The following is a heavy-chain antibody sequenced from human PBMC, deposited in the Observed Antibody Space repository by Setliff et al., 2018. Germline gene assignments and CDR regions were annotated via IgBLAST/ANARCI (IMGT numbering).Heavy chain of an antibody. CDR1: GGIFNSFS. V-gene: IGHV1-8*01. CDR2: INPNSGGT. J-gene: IGHJ6*03. Sequence: ASVKVSCKASGGIFNSFSITWVRQAPGQGLEWMGRINPNSGGTNYAQKFQGRVTITRNTSISTAYMELSSLRSEDTAVYYCARVKVIVGATPRTYYMDVWGKGTTVTVSS. D-gene: IGHD1-26*01. CDR3: ARVKVIVGATPRTYYMDV.